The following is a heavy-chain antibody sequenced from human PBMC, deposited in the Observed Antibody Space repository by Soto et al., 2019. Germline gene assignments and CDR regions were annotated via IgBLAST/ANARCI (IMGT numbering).Heavy chain of an antibody. D-gene: IGHD6-19*01. J-gene: IGHJ4*01. CDR3: ARHDGFSSGWVFDY. CDR2: IYYHGNT. Sequence: TSDTLSHTCAVYGGPISSSTYSWDWIRQPPGKSLEWIGTIYYHGNTYSNPSLKSRVTISVDTSNNQLSLRLRSVTAADTAIYYCARHDGFSSGWVFDYWGNGTLVTVS. V-gene: IGHV4-39*01. CDR1: GGPISSSTYS.